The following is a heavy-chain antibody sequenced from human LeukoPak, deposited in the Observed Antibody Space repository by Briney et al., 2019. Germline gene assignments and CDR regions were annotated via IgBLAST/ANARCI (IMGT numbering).Heavy chain of an antibody. CDR2: INPSGGST. D-gene: IGHD4-17*01. V-gene: IGHV1-46*01. CDR1: GYTFTSYY. CDR3: ARARPQEYGDYDDAFDI. Sequence: ASVKVSCKASGYTFTSYYMHWVRQAPGQGLEWMGIINPSGGSTSYAQKFQGRVTMTRDTSTSTVYMELSSLRSEDTAVYYCARARPQEYGDYDDAFDIWGQGTMVTVSS. J-gene: IGHJ3*02.